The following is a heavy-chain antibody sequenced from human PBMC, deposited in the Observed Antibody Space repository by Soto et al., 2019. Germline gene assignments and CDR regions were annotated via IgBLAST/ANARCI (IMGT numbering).Heavy chain of an antibody. Sequence: VKVSCKASGGTFSSYAISWVRQAPGQGLEWMGGIIPIFGTANYAQKFQGRVTITADESTSTAYMELSSLRSEDTAVYYCARVRETGTADYYGMDVWGQGTTVTVSS. CDR3: ARVRETGTADYYGMDV. J-gene: IGHJ6*02. CDR1: GGTFSSYA. V-gene: IGHV1-69*13. CDR2: IIPIFGTA. D-gene: IGHD1-1*01.